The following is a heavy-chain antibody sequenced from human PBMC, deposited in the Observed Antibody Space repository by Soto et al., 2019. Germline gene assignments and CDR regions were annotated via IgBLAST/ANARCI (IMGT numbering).Heavy chain of an antibody. CDR1: GYSFPYYH. J-gene: IGHJ6*02. CDR3: ARGDSTDCSNGVCSFFYDHDMDV. Sequence: XSVPDSCKASGYSFPYYHIHWVRQAPGQGLECLGRINPKSGGTSTAQKFQGWVTMTTDTSISTASMELTRLTSDDTAIYYCARGDSTDCSNGVCSFFYDHDMDVWGQGTTVTVSS. CDR2: INPKSGGT. V-gene: IGHV1-2*04. D-gene: IGHD2-8*01.